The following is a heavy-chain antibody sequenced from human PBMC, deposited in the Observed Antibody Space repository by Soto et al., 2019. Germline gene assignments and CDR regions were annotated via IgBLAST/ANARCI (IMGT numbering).Heavy chain of an antibody. Sequence: SETLSLTCAVYGGSFSGYYWSWIRQPPGKGLEWIGEINHSGSTNYNPSLKSRVTISVDTSKNQFSLKLSSVTAADTAVYYCARSWNYDFWSGYRIPHYFDYWGQGTLVTVS. CDR2: INHSGST. CDR1: GGSFSGYY. D-gene: IGHD3-3*01. V-gene: IGHV4-34*01. J-gene: IGHJ4*02. CDR3: ARSWNYDFWSGYRIPHYFDY.